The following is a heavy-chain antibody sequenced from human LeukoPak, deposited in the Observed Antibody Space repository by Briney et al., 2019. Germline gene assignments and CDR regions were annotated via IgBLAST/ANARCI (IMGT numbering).Heavy chain of an antibody. D-gene: IGHD2-15*01. CDR1: GFTFSSYW. V-gene: IGHV3-30*18. CDR2: ISYDGSNK. CDR3: AKYCSGGSCHRDY. J-gene: IGHJ4*02. Sequence: GGSLRLSCAASGFTFSSYWMSWVRQAPGKGLEWVAVISYDGSNKYYADSVKGRFTISRDNSKNTLYLQMNSLRAEDTAVYYCAKYCSGGSCHRDYWGQGTLVTVSS.